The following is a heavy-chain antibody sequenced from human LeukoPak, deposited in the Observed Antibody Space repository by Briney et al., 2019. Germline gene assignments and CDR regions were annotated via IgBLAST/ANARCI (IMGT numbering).Heavy chain of an antibody. CDR2: KYYSGNI. CDR3: ARGYDSSGHPFEY. V-gene: IGHV4-39*01. D-gene: IGHD3-22*01. J-gene: IGHJ4*02. Sequence: PSETLSLTCTVSGGSISSSSNYWGWLRQPPGKGLEWIGSKYYSGNIFYNPSLESRVTISVDTSKNQFSLILTSVIAADTAVYYCARGYDSSGHPFEYWGQGTPVTVSS. CDR1: GGSISSSSNY.